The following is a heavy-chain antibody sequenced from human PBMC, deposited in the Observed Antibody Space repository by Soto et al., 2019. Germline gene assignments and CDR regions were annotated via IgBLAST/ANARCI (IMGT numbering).Heavy chain of an antibody. D-gene: IGHD5-12*01. CDR1: GYTFTSYA. J-gene: IGHJ4*02. CDR3: ARGEGSGYEPFDY. V-gene: IGHV1-3*01. Sequence: QVQLVQSGAEVKKSGASVKVSCKASGYTFTSYAMHWVRQAPGQRLEWMGWINAGNGNTKYSQKFQGRVTITRDTSASTAYMELSSLRSEDTAVYYCARGEGSGYEPFDYWGQGTLVTVSS. CDR2: INAGNGNT.